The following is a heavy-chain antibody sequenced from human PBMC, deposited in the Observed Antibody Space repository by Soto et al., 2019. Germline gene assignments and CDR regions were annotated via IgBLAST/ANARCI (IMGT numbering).Heavy chain of an antibody. V-gene: IGHV4-31*03. CDR3: ARGSSPHYGMDV. CDR1: GGSITSGGFF. J-gene: IGHJ6*02. Sequence: QVQLQESGPGLMKPSQTLSLTYSVSGGSITSGGFFWSWVRQDPGEGLELIAYIYYSGYTYYHPSLKSRLSISMDTSKNQFSLKLSSVTAADTAVYYCARGSSPHYGMDVWGQGTTVTVSS. CDR2: IYYSGYT. D-gene: IGHD6-6*01.